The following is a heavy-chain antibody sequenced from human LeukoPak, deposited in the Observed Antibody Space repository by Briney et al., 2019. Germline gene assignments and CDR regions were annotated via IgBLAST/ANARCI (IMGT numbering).Heavy chain of an antibody. Sequence: GGSLRLSCAASGFTVSSNYMSWVRQAPGKGLEWVSVIYSGGSTYYADSVKGRFTISRDNSKNTLYLQMNSLRAEDTAVYYCARTNESSGWSFDAFDIWGQGTMVTVSS. CDR3: ARTNESSGWSFDAFDI. J-gene: IGHJ3*02. CDR2: IYSGGST. D-gene: IGHD6-19*01. CDR1: GFTVSSNY. V-gene: IGHV3-53*01.